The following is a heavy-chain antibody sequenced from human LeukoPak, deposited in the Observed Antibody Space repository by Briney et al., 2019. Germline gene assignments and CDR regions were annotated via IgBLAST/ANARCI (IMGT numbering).Heavy chain of an antibody. CDR3: VEHLYKGDTASWYFFHY. Sequence: GGSLRLSCSASGFIISDYAMHWVRQAPGKGLEYVSAISANGGSTYYADSVKGRFTISRDTSKNTLYLQLSSLRAEDTAMYHCVEHLYKGDTASWYFFHYWGQGTLVTVSS. D-gene: IGHD6-13*01. J-gene: IGHJ4*02. V-gene: IGHV3-64D*06. CDR1: GFIISDYA. CDR2: ISANGGST.